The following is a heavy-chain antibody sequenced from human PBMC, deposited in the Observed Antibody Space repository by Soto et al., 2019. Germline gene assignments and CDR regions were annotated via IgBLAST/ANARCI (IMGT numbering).Heavy chain of an antibody. Sequence: QVQLQESGPGLVKPSGTLSLTCAVSGGSISSTHWWTWVRQSPGKGLEYIGETSHSGTSNSNPSLKSRVTLSVDKSKNHFSLTLTSVTAADTAVYYCARVVLSITRGAFDAWGQGTPVIVSS. CDR3: ARVVLSITRGAFDA. D-gene: IGHD1-20*01. CDR1: GGSISSTHW. CDR2: TSHSGTS. J-gene: IGHJ3*01. V-gene: IGHV4-4*02.